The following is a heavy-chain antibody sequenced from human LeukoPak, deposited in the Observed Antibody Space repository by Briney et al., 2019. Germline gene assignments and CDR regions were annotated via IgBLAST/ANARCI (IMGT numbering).Heavy chain of an antibody. D-gene: IGHD2-21*02. CDR1: GFTFSNYF. J-gene: IGHJ3*02. V-gene: IGHV3-30*04. CDR2: IASDGSHT. CDR3: ARERQDTVIHSGAFDI. Sequence: GRSLRLSCAASGFTFSNYFMHWVRQAPGKGLEWVADIASDGSHTFYVESVKGRFTISRDNSKNTLYLQMNSLRAGDTAVYFCARERQDTVIHSGAFDIWGQGTMVTVSS.